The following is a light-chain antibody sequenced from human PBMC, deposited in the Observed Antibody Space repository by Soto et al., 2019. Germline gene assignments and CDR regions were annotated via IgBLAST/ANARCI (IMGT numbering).Light chain of an antibody. CDR3: QQSYSTPPYT. V-gene: IGKV1-39*01. J-gene: IGKJ2*01. CDR2: AAS. Sequence: DIQMTQSPSSLSASVGDRVTITCRASQSISSYLNWYQQKPGKAPKLLIYAASSLQSGVPSRFSCSGSGTDFTLTISSLQPEDFATYYCQQSYSTPPYTFGQGTKLEIK. CDR1: QSISSY.